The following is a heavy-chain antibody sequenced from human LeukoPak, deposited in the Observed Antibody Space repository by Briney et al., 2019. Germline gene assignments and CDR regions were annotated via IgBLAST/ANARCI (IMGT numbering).Heavy chain of an antibody. CDR3: AKVASSGWFLDN. Sequence: SETLSLTCTVSGGSISSYYWSWIRQPAGKGLEWIGYVYYSGSTNYNPSLKSRVTISVDTSKNQFSLKLSSVTAADTAVYYCAKVASSGWFLDNWGPGTLVTVSS. CDR1: GGSISSYY. V-gene: IGHV4-59*01. CDR2: VYYSGST. J-gene: IGHJ4*02. D-gene: IGHD6-19*01.